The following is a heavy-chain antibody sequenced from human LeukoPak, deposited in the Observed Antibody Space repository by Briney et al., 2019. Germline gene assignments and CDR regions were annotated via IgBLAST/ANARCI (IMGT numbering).Heavy chain of an antibody. Sequence: ASVKVSCKASGYNFSDFPVHWVRQAPGQGLEWMGRIDSNRGGTSYAQNFQGRVTMTRDTSISTAYMEVSGLTSDDTAVYYCARGGSGSGYLYYFDYWGQGTLVSVSS. D-gene: IGHD3-10*01. J-gene: IGHJ4*02. CDR1: GYNFSDFP. V-gene: IGHV1-2*06. CDR3: ARGGSGSGYLYYFDY. CDR2: IDSNRGGT.